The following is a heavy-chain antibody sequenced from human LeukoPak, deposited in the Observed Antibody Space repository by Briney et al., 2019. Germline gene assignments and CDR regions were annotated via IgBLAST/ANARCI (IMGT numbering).Heavy chain of an antibody. CDR2: IRSKAYGGTT. CDR3: TRAYYYDSSGYDY. D-gene: IGHD3-22*01. CDR1: GFTFGDYA. Sequence: GRSLRLSCTASGFTFGDYAMSWVRQAPGKGLEWVGFIRSKAYGGTTEYAASVKGRFTISRADSKSIAYLQMNSLKTEDTAVYYCTRAYYYDSSGYDYWGQGTLVTVSS. V-gene: IGHV3-49*04. J-gene: IGHJ4*02.